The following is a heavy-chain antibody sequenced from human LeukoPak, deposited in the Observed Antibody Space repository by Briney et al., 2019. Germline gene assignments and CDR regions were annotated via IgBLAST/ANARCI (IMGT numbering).Heavy chain of an antibody. D-gene: IGHD6-19*01. CDR3: ARESGYSSGWFDGGFDY. V-gene: IGHV1-69*05. CDR2: IIPIFGTA. J-gene: IGHJ4*02. CDR1: GGTFSSYA. Sequence: SVKVSCKASGGTFSSYAISWVRQAPGQGLEWMGGIIPIFGTANYAQKFQGRVTITTDESTSTAHMELSSLRSEDTAVYYCARESGYSSGWFDGGFDYWGQGTLVTVSS.